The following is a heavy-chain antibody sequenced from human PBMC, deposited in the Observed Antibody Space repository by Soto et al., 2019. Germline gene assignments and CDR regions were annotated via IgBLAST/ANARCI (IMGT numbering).Heavy chain of an antibody. Sequence: EVQLLESGGGLVQPGGSLRLSCAASGFTFSSYAMSWVRQAPGKGLEWVSAISGSGGSTYYADSVKGRFTISRDNSQNTLYVQLNSLRAEDTAVYYCANALVPLDYSYYGMDVWGQGTTVTVSS. J-gene: IGHJ6*02. D-gene: IGHD2-2*01. CDR2: ISGSGGST. CDR3: ANALVPLDYSYYGMDV. CDR1: GFTFSSYA. V-gene: IGHV3-23*01.